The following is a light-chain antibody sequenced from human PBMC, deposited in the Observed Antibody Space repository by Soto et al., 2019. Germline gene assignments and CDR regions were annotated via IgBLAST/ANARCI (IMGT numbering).Light chain of an antibody. CDR1: SGHSSYA. J-gene: IGLJ2*01. CDR3: QTRGTGIHVV. Sequence: VLTQSPSASASLGASVKLTCTLSSGHSSYAIAWHQQQPEKGPRYLMKLNSDGSHSKGDGIPDRFSGSSSGAERYLTISRLQSEDEADYYCQTRGTGIHVVFGGGTKLTVL. CDR2: LNSDGSH. V-gene: IGLV4-69*01.